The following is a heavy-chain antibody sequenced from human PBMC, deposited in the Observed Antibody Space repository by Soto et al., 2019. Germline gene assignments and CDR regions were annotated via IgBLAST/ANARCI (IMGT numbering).Heavy chain of an antibody. V-gene: IGHV4-34*01. CDR3: ARVERGTATTVVDAFDI. J-gene: IGHJ3*02. Sequence: QVQLQQWGAGLLKPSETLSLTCAVFGGSVNSGNYYWSWIRQPPGKGLEWIGEMSHSGGTHFNPSFKSRVTISVDTSMNQFSLKMSSVTAADTALYYCARVERGTATTVVDAFDIWGPGTMVTVSS. CDR1: GGSVNSGNYY. D-gene: IGHD1-1*01. CDR2: MSHSGGT.